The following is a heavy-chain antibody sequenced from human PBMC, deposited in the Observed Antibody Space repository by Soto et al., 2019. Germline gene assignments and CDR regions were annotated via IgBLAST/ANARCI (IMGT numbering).Heavy chain of an antibody. CDR1: GFTFSSYA. CDR2: ISGGNT. V-gene: IGHV3-23*01. CDR3: AKDLGGDYEVWDYYYYGMDV. Sequence: GGSLRLSCAASGFTFSSYAMSWVRQAPGKGLEWVSAISGGNTYYADYVKGRFTISRDNSKNTLNLKMNSLRAEDTALYYFAKDLGGDYEVWDYYYYGMDVWGQGTTVTVSS. J-gene: IGHJ6*02. D-gene: IGHD4-17*01.